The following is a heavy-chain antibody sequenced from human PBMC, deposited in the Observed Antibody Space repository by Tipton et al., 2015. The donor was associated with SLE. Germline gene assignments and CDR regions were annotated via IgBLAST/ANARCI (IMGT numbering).Heavy chain of an antibody. D-gene: IGHD5-18*01. CDR2: IYYSGTT. J-gene: IGHJ2*01. CDR1: GYSISSGYY. V-gene: IGHV4-38-2*01. Sequence: TLSLTCAVSGYSISSGYYWGWIRQPPGKGLEWIGGIYYSGTTDYNPSLKSRVTMSADTSKNQLSLRLSSVTAADTAVYYCARRVDTEAVGSWNFAFWGRGTLVTVSS. CDR3: ARRVDTEAVGSWNFAF.